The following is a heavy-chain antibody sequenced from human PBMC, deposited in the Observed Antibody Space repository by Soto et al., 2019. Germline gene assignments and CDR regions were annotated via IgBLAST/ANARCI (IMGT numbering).Heavy chain of an antibody. D-gene: IGHD3-16*01. CDR1: GLTFSNHA. CDR2: ISGNANDI. J-gene: IGHJ4*02. Sequence: EVHLLESGGALVQPGGSLRLSFAASGLTFSNHAMNWVRQAPGKGLEWLSAISGNANDIYYADSVKGRFTISRDSSTNTVFLQMNSLRVEDTALYYCAKKRSGSWSMGCFDSWGQGTLVTVSS. V-gene: IGHV3-23*01. CDR3: AKKRSGSWSMGCFDS.